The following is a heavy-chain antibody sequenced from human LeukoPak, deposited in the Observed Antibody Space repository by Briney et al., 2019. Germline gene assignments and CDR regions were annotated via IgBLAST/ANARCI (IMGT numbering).Heavy chain of an antibody. CDR3: ARLWYDIGNGP. D-gene: IGHD3-9*01. CDR1: GGSFSGYY. CDR2: INHSGST. J-gene: IGHJ5*02. Sequence: SETLSLTCAVYGGSFSGYYWSWIRQPPGKGLEWIGEINHSGSTNYNPSLKSRVTISVDTSKNQFSLKLSSLTAADTAVYYCARLWYDIGNGPWGQGTLVTVSS. V-gene: IGHV4-34*01.